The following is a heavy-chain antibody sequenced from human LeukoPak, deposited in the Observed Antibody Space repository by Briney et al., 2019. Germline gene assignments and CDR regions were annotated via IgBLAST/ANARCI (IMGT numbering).Heavy chain of an antibody. J-gene: IGHJ5*02. Sequence: GGSLRLSCAASGFTFSSYGLHWVRQAPGKGLEWVAFIRYDGSNKYYADSVKGRFTISRDNSKNTLYLQMNSLRAEDTAVYYCAKDRGSMWWQGNSRFDPWGQGTLVTVSS. CDR1: GFTFSSYG. CDR3: AKDRGSMWWQGNSRFDP. D-gene: IGHD2-21*01. CDR2: IRYDGSNK. V-gene: IGHV3-30*02.